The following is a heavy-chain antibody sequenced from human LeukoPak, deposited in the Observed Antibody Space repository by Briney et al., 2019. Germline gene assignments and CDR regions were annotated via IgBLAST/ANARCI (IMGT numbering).Heavy chain of an antibody. CDR2: ISSSGSTI. CDR1: GFTFSNAW. CDR3: ATGYSSSWSYYFDY. Sequence: PGGSLRLSCAASGFTFSNAWMSWVRQAPGKGLEWVSYISSSGSTIYYADSVKGRFTISRDNAKNSLYLQMNSLRAEDTAVYYCATGYSSSWSYYFDYWGQGTLVTVSS. V-gene: IGHV3-11*04. J-gene: IGHJ4*02. D-gene: IGHD6-13*01.